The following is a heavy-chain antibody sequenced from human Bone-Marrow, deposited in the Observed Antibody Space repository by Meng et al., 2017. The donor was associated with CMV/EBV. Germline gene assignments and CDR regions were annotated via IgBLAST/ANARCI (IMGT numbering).Heavy chain of an antibody. V-gene: IGHV1-69*10. Sequence: SVKVSCKASGGTFSSYAIGWVRQAPGQGLEWMGGIISILGIGNYAQKFQGRVTITADKSTSTAYMELSRLRSEDKAVYYCASDQGYYESSGYYPGYGARGPDAFDIWGQGTMVTVSS. J-gene: IGHJ3*02. CDR3: ASDQGYYESSGYYPGYGARGPDAFDI. CDR2: IISILGIG. CDR1: GGTFSSYA. D-gene: IGHD3-22*01.